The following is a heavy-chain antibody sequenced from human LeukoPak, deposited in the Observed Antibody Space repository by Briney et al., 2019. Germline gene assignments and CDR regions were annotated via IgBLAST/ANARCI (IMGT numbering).Heavy chain of an antibody. V-gene: IGHV3-7*01. CDR2: IKQDGSEK. CDR1: GFTFSSYW. D-gene: IGHD3-3*01. CDR3: ARDSSSTYYDFWSGYLRGMDV. J-gene: IGHJ6*02. Sequence: GGSLRLSCAASGFTFSSYWMSWVRQAPGKGLEWVANIKQDGSEKYYVGSVKGRFTISRDNAKNSLYLQMNSLRAEDTAVYYCARDSSSTYYDFWSGYLRGMDVWGQGTTVTVSS.